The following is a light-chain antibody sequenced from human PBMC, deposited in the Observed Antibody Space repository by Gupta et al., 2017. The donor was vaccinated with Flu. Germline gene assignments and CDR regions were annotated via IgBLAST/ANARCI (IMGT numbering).Light chain of an antibody. J-gene: IGLJ1*01. Sequence: NIGAGYDVHWYQQVPGTAPKLLIFGNDNRPSWVPDRFSGSRSGTSASLAIDGLQAEDEADYFCQSDDSSLNGSDVFGTGTKVTVL. CDR1: NIGAGYD. CDR3: QSDDSSLNGSDV. V-gene: IGLV1-40*01. CDR2: GND.